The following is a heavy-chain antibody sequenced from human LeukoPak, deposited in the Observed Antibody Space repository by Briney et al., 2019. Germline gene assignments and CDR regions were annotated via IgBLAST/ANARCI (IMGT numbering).Heavy chain of an antibody. CDR2: ISSSGSST. D-gene: IGHD3-16*01. Sequence: PGGSLRLSCAASGFTFRSYAMNWVRQAPGKGLEWVSTISSSGSSTYYADSVKGRFTTSRDNPKNTVYLLMNSLRAEDTAVYYCAKDGPASWGYFDYWGQGTPVTVSS. V-gene: IGHV3-23*01. CDR3: AKDGPASWGYFDY. J-gene: IGHJ4*02. CDR1: GFTFRSYA.